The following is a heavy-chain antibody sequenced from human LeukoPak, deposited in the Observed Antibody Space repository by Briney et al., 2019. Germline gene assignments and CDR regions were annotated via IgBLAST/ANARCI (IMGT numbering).Heavy chain of an antibody. V-gene: IGHV4-59*12. CDR2: KFYSGST. CDR1: GDSSSKYY. Sequence: SETLSLTCTVSGDSSSKYYWTWIRQPPGKGLEWIGYKFYSGSTSYNPSLKSRVTISVDISKNQFSLNRISVTAADTAYYMDVWGKRTTVTGSS. J-gene: IGHJ6*03. CDR3: V.